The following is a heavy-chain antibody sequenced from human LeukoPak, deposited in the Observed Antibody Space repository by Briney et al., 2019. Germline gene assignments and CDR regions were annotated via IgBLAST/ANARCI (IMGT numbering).Heavy chain of an antibody. CDR2: ISSSSSYI. D-gene: IGHD1-26*01. Sequence: TGGSLRLSCAASGFTLSSYSMNWVRQAPGKGREWVSSISSSSSYIYYADSVKGRFTISRDNAKNSLYLQMNSLRAEDTAVYYCARDPEPYYRPLNWFDPWGQGTLVTVSS. CDR1: GFTLSSYS. J-gene: IGHJ5*02. CDR3: ARDPEPYYRPLNWFDP. V-gene: IGHV3-21*01.